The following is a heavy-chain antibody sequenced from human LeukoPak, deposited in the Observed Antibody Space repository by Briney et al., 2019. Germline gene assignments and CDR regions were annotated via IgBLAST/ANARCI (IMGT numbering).Heavy chain of an antibody. D-gene: IGHD3-22*01. CDR1: GGSISSGSYY. V-gene: IGHV4-61*02. CDR2: IYTSGST. CDR3: ARDEPDYYDSGGYEPNDAFDI. J-gene: IGHJ3*02. Sequence: SETLSLTCTVSGGSISSGSYYWSWIRQPAGKGLEWIGRIYTSGSTNYNPSLKSRVTISVDTSKNQFSLKLSSVTAADTAVYYCARDEPDYYDSGGYEPNDAFDIWGQGTMVTVSS.